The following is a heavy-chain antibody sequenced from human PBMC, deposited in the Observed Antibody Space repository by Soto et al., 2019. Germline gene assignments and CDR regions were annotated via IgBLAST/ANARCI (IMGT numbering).Heavy chain of an antibody. V-gene: IGHV4-59*01. Sequence: PAETLSLTCTVFGGSINTYYWTWIRQPPGKGLQWIGHIHHSGRTNYNPSLKSRVTISVDMSNNQFSLNLDSVTAADTAVYYCARVPQLVAFDFWGKGAPVTVSS. CDR3: ARVPQLVAFDF. CDR1: GGSINTYY. D-gene: IGHD6-6*01. CDR2: IHHSGRT. J-gene: IGHJ4*02.